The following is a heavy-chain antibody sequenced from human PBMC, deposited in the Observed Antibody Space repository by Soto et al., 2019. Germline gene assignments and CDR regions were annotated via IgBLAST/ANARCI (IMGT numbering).Heavy chain of an antibody. CDR1: GFTFSSYA. J-gene: IGHJ4*02. V-gene: IGHV3-64D*06. CDR2: ISSNGGST. CDR3: VKDPVARDLDY. Sequence: WGSLILSCSASGFTFSSYAMHWVRQAPGKGLEYVSAISSNGGSTYYADSVKCRFTISRDNSKNTLYLQMSSLRAEDTAVYYCVKDPVARDLDYWGQGTLVTVS. D-gene: IGHD5-12*01.